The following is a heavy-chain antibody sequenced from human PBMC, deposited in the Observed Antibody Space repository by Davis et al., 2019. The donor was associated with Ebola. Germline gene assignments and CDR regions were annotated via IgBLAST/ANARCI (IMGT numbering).Heavy chain of an antibody. D-gene: IGHD3-22*01. V-gene: IGHV3-21*01. Sequence: GESLKISCAASGFTFSTYNMNWVRQAPGKGLEWVSSISSSSGYIYYADSVKGRFTISRDNAKNSLYLQMNSLMAEDTAVYYCAREDSGYDSSGYYYFLADHWGQGTLVTVSS. CDR2: ISSSSGYI. J-gene: IGHJ4*02. CDR3: AREDSGYDSSGYYYFLADH. CDR1: GFTFSTYN.